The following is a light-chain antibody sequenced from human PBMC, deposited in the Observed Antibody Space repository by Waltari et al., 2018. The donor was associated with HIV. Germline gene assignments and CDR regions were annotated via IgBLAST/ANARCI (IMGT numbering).Light chain of an antibody. J-gene: IGLJ3*02. CDR1: TSNIETEA. CDR2: RNY. V-gene: IGLV1-47*01. CDR3: VSYDSRLDERL. Sequence: QSVLTQPPSVSGTPGQTVPISCSVSTSNIETEALYWYQQLPGTAPKLIIDRNYKRPSGVSDRFSCSKAGASAALVISGLRSEDEAHYYCVSYDSRLDERLFGGGTKLTVL.